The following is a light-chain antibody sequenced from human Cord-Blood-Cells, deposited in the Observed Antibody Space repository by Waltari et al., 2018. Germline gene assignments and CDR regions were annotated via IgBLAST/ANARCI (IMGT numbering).Light chain of an antibody. V-gene: IGKV1-5*01. Sequence: DIQMTLSPSTLSASVGDRVTSTCRVSQSIRSWVAGYQQKPGQAHKLLVYDASRLGRGVPSGFSGSGYGTEFPLTISSLQPDYFATYCCQQYNSWTFGQGTKVEIK. J-gene: IGKJ1*01. CDR1: QSIRSW. CDR3: QQYNSWT. CDR2: DAS.